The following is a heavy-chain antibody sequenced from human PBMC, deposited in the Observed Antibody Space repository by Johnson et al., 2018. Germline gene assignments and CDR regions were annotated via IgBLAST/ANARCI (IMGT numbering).Heavy chain of an antibody. CDR1: GFTFGDYA. CDR2: ITSTSTI. J-gene: IGHJ6*03. Sequence: VQLQESGGDLVQPGRSLRLSCTASGFTFGDYAMTWFRQAPGKGLEWVSYITSTSTIDYAASVKGRFTISRDDAKNSLYLQMNSLRAEDTAMYYCARVPGRYYMDVWGKGTTVTVSS. CDR3: ARVPGRYYMDV. D-gene: IGHD1-14*01. V-gene: IGHV3-69-1*01.